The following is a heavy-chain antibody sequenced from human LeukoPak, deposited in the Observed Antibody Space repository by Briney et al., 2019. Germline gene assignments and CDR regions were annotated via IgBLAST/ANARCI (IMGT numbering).Heavy chain of an antibody. Sequence: ASVKVSCKASGYTFTSYGISWVRPAPGQGLEWMGWISAYNGNTNYAQKLQGRVTMTTDTSTSTAYMELRSLRSDDTAVYYCARGWNYDILTGYYSYFDYWGQGTLVTVSP. V-gene: IGHV1-18*01. CDR3: ARGWNYDILTGYYSYFDY. J-gene: IGHJ4*02. D-gene: IGHD3-9*01. CDR2: ISAYNGNT. CDR1: GYTFTSYG.